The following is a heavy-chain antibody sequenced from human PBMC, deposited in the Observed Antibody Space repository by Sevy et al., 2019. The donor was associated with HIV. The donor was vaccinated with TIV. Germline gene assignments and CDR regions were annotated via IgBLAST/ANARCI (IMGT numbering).Heavy chain of an antibody. CDR1: GFTFSSYG. D-gene: IGHD1-7*01. CDR2: ISYDGSNK. V-gene: IGHV3-30*18. J-gene: IGHJ6*02. CDR3: AKYGVLELPNTRILPPTDYYYYHGMDV. Sequence: GGSLRLSCAASGFTFSSYGMHWVRQAPGKGLEWVAVISYDGSNKYYADSVKGRFTISRDNSKNTRYLQMNSLRAEDTAVYYCAKYGVLELPNTRILPPTDYYYYHGMDVWGQGTTVTVSS.